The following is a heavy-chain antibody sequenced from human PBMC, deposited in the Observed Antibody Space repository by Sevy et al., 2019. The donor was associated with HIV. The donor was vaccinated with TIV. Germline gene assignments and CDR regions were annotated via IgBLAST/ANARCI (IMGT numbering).Heavy chain of an antibody. Sequence: GGSLRLSCAASGFTLSSYVMSWVRHSPGKGLEWVSTISHTSESSNYADSVKGRFTISRDNSKNTLYLQMNSLRVEDTAVYYCAGRRVGDFWSGSVRGPWAGGPLFDYWGQGTLVTVSS. D-gene: IGHD3-3*01. V-gene: IGHV3-23*01. CDR1: GFTLSSYV. CDR3: AGRRVGDFWSGSVRGPWAGGPLFDY. CDR2: ISHTSESS. J-gene: IGHJ4*02.